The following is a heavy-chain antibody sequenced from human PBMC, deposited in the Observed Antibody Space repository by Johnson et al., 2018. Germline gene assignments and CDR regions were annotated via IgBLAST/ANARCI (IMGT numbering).Heavy chain of an antibody. D-gene: IGHD6-6*01. CDR3: AKAIAVRRCCYYNYGMDV. CDR1: GFTFSSSA. Sequence: VQLVESGGGLVQPGGSLRLSCAASGFTFSSSAMSWVRQATGKGLEWVSGIGNAGDTYYPGSVKGRFTISRENAKNSLYLQMNSLRAGDTALYYCAKAIAVRRCCYYNYGMDVWGQGTTGTVSS. J-gene: IGHJ6*02. V-gene: IGHV3-13*01. CDR2: IGNAGDT.